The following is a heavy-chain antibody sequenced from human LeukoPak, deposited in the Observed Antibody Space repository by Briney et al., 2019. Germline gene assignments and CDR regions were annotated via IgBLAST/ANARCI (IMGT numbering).Heavy chain of an antibody. D-gene: IGHD6-13*01. CDR3: ATDRGSSPFDY. CDR1: GFXFSSYG. V-gene: IGHV3-33*01. Sequence: PGGSLRLSCGASGFXFSSYGMHWVRQAPGKGLEWLAVIWSDGSNKYYADSVKGRFTISKGNSKNTLYLQMNSLRAEDTAVYYCATDRGSSPFDYWGQGTLVTVSS. J-gene: IGHJ4*02. CDR2: IWSDGSNK.